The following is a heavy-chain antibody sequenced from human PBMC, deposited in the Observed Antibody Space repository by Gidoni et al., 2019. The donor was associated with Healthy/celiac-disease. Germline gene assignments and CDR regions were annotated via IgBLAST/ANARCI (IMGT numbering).Heavy chain of an antibody. CDR1: GYAFTSYA. Sequence: QVLLVQSGAEVKKPGASVQGSSKAPGYAFTSYAMHWVRQAPGQRLEWMGWINAGNGNTKYSQKFQGRVTITSDTSASTAYMGLSSLRSEDTAVYYCAREVPTYYYYYGMDVWGQGTTVTVSS. CDR2: INAGNGNT. J-gene: IGHJ6*02. CDR3: AREVPTYYYYYGMDV. V-gene: IGHV1-3*01.